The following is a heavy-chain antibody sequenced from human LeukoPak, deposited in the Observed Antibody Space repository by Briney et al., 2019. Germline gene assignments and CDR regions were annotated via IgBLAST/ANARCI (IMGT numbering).Heavy chain of an antibody. D-gene: IGHD2-2*01. Sequence: GRSLRLSCAASGFTFSSYAMHWVRQAPGKGLGWVAVISYDGSNKYYADSVKGRFTISRDNSKNTLYLQMNSLRAEDTAVYYCASPGVPAADYYGMDVWGQGTTVTVSS. V-gene: IGHV3-30-3*01. CDR3: ASPGVPAADYYGMDV. CDR2: ISYDGSNK. CDR1: GFTFSSYA. J-gene: IGHJ6*02.